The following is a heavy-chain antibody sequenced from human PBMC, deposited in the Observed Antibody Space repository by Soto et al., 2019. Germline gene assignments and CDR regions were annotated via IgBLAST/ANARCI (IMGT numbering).Heavy chain of an antibody. D-gene: IGHD1-1*01. V-gene: IGHV3-30-3*01. CDR1: GFTFSSYA. Sequence: QVQLVESGGGVVQPGRSLRLSCAASGFTFSSYAMHWVRQAPGKGLEWVAVISSDGSNKYYADSVKGRFTISRDNSKNPLDLQMNSLRAEDTAVYYCASPRLSSDGTTPLDYWGQGTLVTVSS. J-gene: IGHJ4*02. CDR2: ISSDGSNK. CDR3: ASPRLSSDGTTPLDY.